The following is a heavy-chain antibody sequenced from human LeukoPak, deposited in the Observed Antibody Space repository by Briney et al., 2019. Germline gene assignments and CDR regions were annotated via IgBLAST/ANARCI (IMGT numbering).Heavy chain of an antibody. CDR1: GGSISSSSYY. CDR2: IYYSGST. D-gene: IGHD6-25*01. Sequence: PSETLSLTCTVSGGSISSSSYYWGWIRQPPGKGLEWIGSIYYSGSTYYNPSLKSRVTISVDTSKNQFSLKLSSVTAADTAVYYCARHDSSAGSLDYWGQGTLVTVSS. V-gene: IGHV4-39*01. CDR3: ARHDSSAGSLDY. J-gene: IGHJ4*02.